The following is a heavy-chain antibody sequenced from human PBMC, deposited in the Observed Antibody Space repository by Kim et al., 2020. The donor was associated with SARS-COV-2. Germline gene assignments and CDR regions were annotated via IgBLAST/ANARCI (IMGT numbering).Heavy chain of an antibody. D-gene: IGHD3-10*01. V-gene: IGHV1-69*13. J-gene: IGHJ6*02. Sequence: SVKVSCKASGGTFSSYAISWVRQATGQGLEWMGGIIPIFGTANYAQKFQGRVTITADESTSTAYMELSSLRSEDTAVYYCARVGWFGELYDYYYYGMDVWGQGTTVTVSS. CDR2: IIPIFGTA. CDR1: GGTFSSYA. CDR3: ARVGWFGELYDYYYYGMDV.